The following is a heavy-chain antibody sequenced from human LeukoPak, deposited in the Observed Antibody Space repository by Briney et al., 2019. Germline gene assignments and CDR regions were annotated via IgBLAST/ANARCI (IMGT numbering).Heavy chain of an antibody. Sequence: GGSLRLSCTAYGFTFSDYAMSWVRQAPGKGLEWVGFIRSKAYGGTTEYAASVKGRFTISRDDSNSVAYLQMNSLKTEDTAVYYCTRKEYYWGQGTLVTVSS. CDR2: IRSKAYGGTT. V-gene: IGHV3-49*04. J-gene: IGHJ4*02. CDR3: TRKEYY. CDR1: GFTFSDYA.